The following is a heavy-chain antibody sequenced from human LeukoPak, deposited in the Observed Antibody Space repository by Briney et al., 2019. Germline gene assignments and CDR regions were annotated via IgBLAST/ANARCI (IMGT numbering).Heavy chain of an antibody. V-gene: IGHV1-2*02. CDR1: GYTFTGYY. J-gene: IGHJ5*02. CDR3: ARDLTWYYDFWSGCYRFDP. Sequence: ASVKVSCKASGYTFTGYYMHWVRQAPGQGLEWMGWINPNSGGTNYAQKFQGRVTMTRDTSIGTAYMELSRLRSDDTAVYYCARDLTWYYDFWSGCYRFDPWGQGTLVTVSS. D-gene: IGHD3-3*01. CDR2: INPNSGGT.